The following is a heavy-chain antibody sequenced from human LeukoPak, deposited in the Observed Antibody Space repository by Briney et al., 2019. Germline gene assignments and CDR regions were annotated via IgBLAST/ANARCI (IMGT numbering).Heavy chain of an antibody. CDR3: ARGARIAAADPFDY. CDR2: IIPILGIA. V-gene: IGHV1-69*04. J-gene: IGHJ4*02. Sequence: SVKVSCRASGGTFSSYAISWVRQAPGQGLEWMGRIIPILGIANYAQKFQGRVTITADKSTSTAYMELSSLRSEDTAVYYCARGARIAAADPFDYWGQGTLVTVSS. CDR1: GGTFSSYA. D-gene: IGHD6-13*01.